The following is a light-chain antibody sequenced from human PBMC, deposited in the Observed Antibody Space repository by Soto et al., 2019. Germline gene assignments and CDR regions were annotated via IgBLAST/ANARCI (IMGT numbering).Light chain of an antibody. CDR1: ETVNSN. V-gene: IGKV3-15*01. CDR2: TIS. Sequence: EIVMTQSPPTLSASPAAQEPLXCRASETVNSNLAWYQQKPGQAPRLIIYTISTRATGIPARFSGSGSGTEFTLTISSLQSEDLGVYYCQQYNKWWTFGQGTKVDIK. CDR3: QQYNKWWT. J-gene: IGKJ1*01.